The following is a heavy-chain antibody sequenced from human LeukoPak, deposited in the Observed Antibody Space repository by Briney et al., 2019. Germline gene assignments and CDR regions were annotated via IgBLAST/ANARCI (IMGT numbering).Heavy chain of an antibody. CDR2: ITASGGGS. CDR3: TRTTQEGMDV. J-gene: IGHJ6*02. CDR1: GFTFNNYA. D-gene: IGHD2/OR15-2a*01. V-gene: IGHV3-23*01. Sequence: GGSLRLSCAASGFTFNNYAMSWVRQAPGKGLEWVSVITASGGGSYYAGSVKGRFTLSRDNSKNTLYLQMNSLRAEDTAVYYCTRTTQEGMDVWGQGTTVTVSS.